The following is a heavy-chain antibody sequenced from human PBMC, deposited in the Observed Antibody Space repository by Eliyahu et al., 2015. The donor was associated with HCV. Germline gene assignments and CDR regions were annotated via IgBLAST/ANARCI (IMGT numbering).Heavy chain of an antibody. CDR1: GFTFSSYW. J-gene: IGHJ5*02. CDR3: ARPKGYSSGAFDP. V-gene: IGHV3-74*01. CDR2: SNSDGSST. Sequence: EVQLVESGGGLVQPGGSLRLSCAASGFTFSSYWMHWVRQAPGKGLVWVSPSNSDGSSTSYADSVKGRFTISRDNAKNTLYLQMNSLRAEDTAVYYCARPKGYSSGAFDPWGQGTLVTVSS. D-gene: IGHD6-19*01.